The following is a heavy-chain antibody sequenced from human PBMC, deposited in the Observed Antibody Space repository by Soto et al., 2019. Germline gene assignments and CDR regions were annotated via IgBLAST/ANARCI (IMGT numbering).Heavy chain of an antibody. Sequence: SETLSLTCNVSGGSISDFYWSWIRQSPGKRLEWIGYLYYTGSTNYNPALKSRVTISLDTSKNQFSLKVRSVTAADTAVYYCARGGRYDFRSSQAPPIDVWGQGTTVTVSS. J-gene: IGHJ6*02. V-gene: IGHV4-59*01. D-gene: IGHD3-3*01. CDR2: LYYTGST. CDR1: GGSISDFY. CDR3: ARGGRYDFRSSQAPPIDV.